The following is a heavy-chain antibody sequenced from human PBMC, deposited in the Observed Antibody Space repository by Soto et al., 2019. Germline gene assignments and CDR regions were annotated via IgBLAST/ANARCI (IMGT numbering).Heavy chain of an antibody. V-gene: IGHV5-51*01. CDR1: GYSFTSYW. J-gene: IGHJ6*02. Sequence: GESLKISCKGSGYSFTSYWIGWARQMPGKGLEWMGIIYPGDSDTRYSPSFQGQVTISADKSISTAYLQWSSLKASDTAMYYCAGGSNSGYYYYYGMDVWGQGTTVTVSS. CDR3: AGGSNSGYYYYYGMDV. CDR2: IYPGDSDT. D-gene: IGHD3-16*01.